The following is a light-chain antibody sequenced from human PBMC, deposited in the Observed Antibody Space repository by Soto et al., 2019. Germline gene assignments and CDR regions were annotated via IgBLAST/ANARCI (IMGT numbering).Light chain of an antibody. CDR1: QSISSY. CDR3: QLSYSTHPRT. CDR2: AAS. J-gene: IGKJ1*01. Sequence: DIQLTQSPSSLSASVGDRVTITCPASQSISSYLNWYQQEPGKAPKLLIYAASSLQSGVPSRFSRRGSGTDFTLNISSLHPEDFATYYCQLSYSTHPRTVGQGTKVDSK. V-gene: IGKV1-39*01.